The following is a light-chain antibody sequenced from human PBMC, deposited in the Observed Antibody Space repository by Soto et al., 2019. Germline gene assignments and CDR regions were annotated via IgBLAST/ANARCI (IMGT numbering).Light chain of an antibody. CDR2: AAS. J-gene: IGKJ3*01. Sequence: DIQMTQSPTSLSASVGDRVTITCRASQDIRNFVAWYQQKPGKAPKLLIYAASTLQSGVPSRFSGSGSGTAFTLTINSLQPEDVATYSCQKYSSVPFFGPGTKVEIK. CDR3: QKYSSVPF. CDR1: QDIRNF. V-gene: IGKV1-27*01.